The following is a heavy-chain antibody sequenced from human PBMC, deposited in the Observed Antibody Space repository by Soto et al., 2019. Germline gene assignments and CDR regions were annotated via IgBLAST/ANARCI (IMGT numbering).Heavy chain of an antibody. CDR1: GGSISSYY. V-gene: IGHV4-59*01. CDR2: IYYSGST. J-gene: IGHJ6*03. D-gene: IGHD3-10*01. CDR3: ASTGVYMVRGAAYYYMDV. Sequence: PSETLSLTCTVSGGSISSYYWSWIRQPPGKGLEWIGYIYYSGSTNYNPSLKSRVTISVDTSKNQFSLKLSSVTAADTAVYYCASTGVYMVRGAAYYYMDVWGKGTTVTVSS.